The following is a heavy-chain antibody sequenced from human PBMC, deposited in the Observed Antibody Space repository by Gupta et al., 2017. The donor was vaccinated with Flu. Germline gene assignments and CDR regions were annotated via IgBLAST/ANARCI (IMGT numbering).Heavy chain of an antibody. J-gene: IGHJ4*02. CDR3: ATHLPAAGKHFDY. CDR2: IYYRGDT. CDR1: YY. Sequence: YYWTWIRQHPGKGLEWIGYIYYRGDTYFNPSLKSRVIMSLDTSSNQFSLKLSSVTAADTAVYYCATHLPAAGKHFDYWGQGTLVTVSS. V-gene: IGHV4-31*02. D-gene: IGHD6-13*01.